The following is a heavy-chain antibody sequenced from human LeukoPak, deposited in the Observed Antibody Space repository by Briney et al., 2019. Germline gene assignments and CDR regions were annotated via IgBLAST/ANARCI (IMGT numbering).Heavy chain of an antibody. CDR1: GFTFSSYS. D-gene: IGHD2-15*01. J-gene: IGHJ4*02. CDR2: ISISSSYI. CDR3: ARGPTGYCSGGSCFATDY. Sequence: GGSLRLSCAASGFTFSSYSMNWVRQAPGKGLEWASSISISSSYIYYADSVKGRFTISRDNAKNSLYLQMNSLRAEDTAVYYCARGPTGYCSGGSCFATDYWGQGTLVTVSS. V-gene: IGHV3-21*01.